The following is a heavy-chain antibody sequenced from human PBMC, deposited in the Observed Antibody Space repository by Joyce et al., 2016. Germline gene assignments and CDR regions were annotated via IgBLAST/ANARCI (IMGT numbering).Heavy chain of an antibody. Sequence: QVQLVESGGGVVQPGRSLRLSCAASGFTVRSYVRHWVRRAPHKGLDWVAVIAYVGTNKYYPDSLKGRFTISRDNSKNALYLQMNSLRAEDTAVYYCAKGQSEYNRGFSWYFDLWGRGTLVSVSS. D-gene: IGHD5-18*01. CDR2: IAYVGTNK. J-gene: IGHJ2*01. CDR3: AKGQSEYNRGFSWYFDL. V-gene: IGHV3-30*18. CDR1: GFTVRSYV.